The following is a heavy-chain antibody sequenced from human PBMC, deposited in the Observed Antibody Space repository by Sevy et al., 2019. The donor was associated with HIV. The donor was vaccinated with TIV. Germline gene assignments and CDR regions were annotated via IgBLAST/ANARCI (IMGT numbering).Heavy chain of an antibody. CDR2: IYYNGHT. CDR1: GGTIVSSGHY. J-gene: IGHJ6*02. CDR3: AREVGGYDYDYGMDV. V-gene: IGHV4-39*02. D-gene: IGHD5-12*01. Sequence: SETLSLTCSISGGTIVSSGHYWGWIRQTPGKGLEWIGSIYYNGHTFYTPSLKSRLTISIDTSKNQFSLTLSSVTVADTAVYFCAREVGGYDYDYGMDVWGQGTTVTVSS.